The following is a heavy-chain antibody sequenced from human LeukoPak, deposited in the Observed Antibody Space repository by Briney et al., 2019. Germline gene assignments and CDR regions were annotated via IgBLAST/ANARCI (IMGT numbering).Heavy chain of an antibody. CDR2: ISSSSSYI. Sequence: GGSLRLSCAASGFTFTSYSMNWVRQAPGKGLEWVSSISSSSSYIYYADSVKGRFTISRDNAKNSLYLQMNNLRAEDTAVYYCARDLYGDYAGDYWGQGTLVTVSS. D-gene: IGHD4-17*01. CDR3: ARDLYGDYAGDY. V-gene: IGHV3-21*01. CDR1: GFTFTSYS. J-gene: IGHJ4*02.